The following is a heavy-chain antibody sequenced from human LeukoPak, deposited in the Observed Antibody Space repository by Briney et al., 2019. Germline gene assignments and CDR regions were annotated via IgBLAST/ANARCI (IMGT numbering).Heavy chain of an antibody. J-gene: IGHJ4*02. D-gene: IGHD3-22*01. Sequence: PGRSLRLSCAASGFTFSSYSMNWVRQAPGKGLEWVSSISSSSSYIYYADSVKGRFTISRDNAKNSLYLQMNSLRAEDTAVYYCAREWGYYDSSGFDYWGQGTLVTVSS. CDR1: GFTFSSYS. CDR2: ISSSSSYI. CDR3: AREWGYYDSSGFDY. V-gene: IGHV3-21*01.